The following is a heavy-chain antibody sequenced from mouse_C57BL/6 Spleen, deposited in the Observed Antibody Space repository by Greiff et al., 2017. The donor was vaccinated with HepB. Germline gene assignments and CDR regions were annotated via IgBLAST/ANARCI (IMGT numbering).Heavy chain of an antibody. D-gene: IGHD2-3*01. CDR1: GYTFTSYW. V-gene: IGHV1-69*01. CDR2: IDPSDSYT. Sequence: VQLQQPGAELVMPGASVKLSCKASGYTFTSYWMHWVKQRPGQGLEWIGEIDPSDSYTNYNQKFKGKSTLTVDKSSSTAYMQLSSLTSEDSAVYYCARWRSYDGYFSFDYWGQGTTLTVSS. J-gene: IGHJ2*01. CDR3: ARWRSYDGYFSFDY.